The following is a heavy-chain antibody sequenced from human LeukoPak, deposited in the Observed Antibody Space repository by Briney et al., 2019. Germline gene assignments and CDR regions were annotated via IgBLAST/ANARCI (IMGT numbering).Heavy chain of an antibody. D-gene: IGHD3-22*01. CDR2: INPSGGGT. CDR3: ARESRDSSGYYGTDV. V-gene: IGHV1-46*01. CDR1: GYTFTSYY. Sequence: GASVKVSCKASGYTFTSYYMHWVRQAPGQGLEWMGIINPSGGGTTYPQKFQGRVTMTRDTSTSTVYMELSSLRSEDTAVYYCARESRDSSGYYGTDVWGQGTTVTVSS. J-gene: IGHJ6*02.